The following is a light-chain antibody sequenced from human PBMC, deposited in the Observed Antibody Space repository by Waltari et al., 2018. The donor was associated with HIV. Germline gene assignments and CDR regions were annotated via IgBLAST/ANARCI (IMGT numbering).Light chain of an antibody. J-gene: IGLJ1*01. V-gene: IGLV1-40*01. CDR2: AKS. CDR3: QSFDNSLNAYV. Sequence: QSVLTQPPSVSGAPGQRVTISCTGSSSNIGANFYVHWYQALQGTSPKSPIYAKSTRPSGIPDRFSGSKSGTSASLAIAGLQPEDEAEYYCQSFDNSLNAYVFGPGTTVIVL. CDR1: SSNIGANFY.